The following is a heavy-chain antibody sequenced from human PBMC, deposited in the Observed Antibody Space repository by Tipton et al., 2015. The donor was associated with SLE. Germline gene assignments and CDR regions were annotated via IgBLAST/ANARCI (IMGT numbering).Heavy chain of an antibody. CDR1: GGSMSSYY. J-gene: IGHJ6*02. Sequence: GLVKPSETLSLICSVSGGSMSSYYWNWIRQPAGKGLEWIGRVYATGSTSYNPSLNNRVAMSLDTSKKQFSLNLTSVTAADTAVYYCARHGNYDFYYYYGLDVWGQGTTVTVSS. CDR3: ARHGNYDFYYYYGLDV. CDR2: VYATGST. V-gene: IGHV4-4*07. D-gene: IGHD3-3*01.